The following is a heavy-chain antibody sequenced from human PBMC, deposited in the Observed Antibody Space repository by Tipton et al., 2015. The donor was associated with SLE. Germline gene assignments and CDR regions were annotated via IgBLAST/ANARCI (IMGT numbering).Heavy chain of an antibody. J-gene: IGHJ6*03. V-gene: IGHV4-34*01. CDR3: ARGRLLEWLSTYYYYYYMDV. CDR1: GGSFSDYS. Sequence: LRLSCAVYGGSFSDYSWSWIRQPPGKGLEWIGEINHSGSTNYNPSLKSRVSISVDTSKIQFSLKLSSVTAADTAVYYCARGRLLEWLSTYYYYYYMDVWGKGTTVTVSS. CDR2: INHSGST. D-gene: IGHD3-3*01.